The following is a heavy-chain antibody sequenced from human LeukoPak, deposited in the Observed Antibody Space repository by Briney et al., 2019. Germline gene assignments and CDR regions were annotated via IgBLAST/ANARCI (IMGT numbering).Heavy chain of an antibody. J-gene: IGHJ4*02. CDR2: IYYGENT. Sequence: PSETLSLTCTVSGGSISSGPYYWGWIRQPPGKGLEWIGNIYYGENTYYNPSLKSRVTISIDTSKNQFYLKLSSLTAADAAVYYCARRDDSSGYHKIFDYWGPGTLVTVSS. CDR3: ARRDDSSGYHKIFDY. D-gene: IGHD3-22*01. CDR1: GGSISSGPYY. V-gene: IGHV4-39*01.